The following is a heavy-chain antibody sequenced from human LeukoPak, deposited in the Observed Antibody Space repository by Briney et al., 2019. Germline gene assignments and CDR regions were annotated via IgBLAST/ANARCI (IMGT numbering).Heavy chain of an antibody. CDR2: ISSSGSAI. V-gene: IGHV3-48*02. Sequence: GGSLRLFCAASGFTFSTYSMNWVRQAPGKGLEWVSYISSSGSAIYYADSVKGRFIIARDNAKNSLYLQMNSLRDEDTAVYYCASFTWNDGFFDYWGQGTLVTVSS. CDR3: ASFTWNDGFFDY. CDR1: GFTFSTYS. J-gene: IGHJ4*02. D-gene: IGHD1-1*01.